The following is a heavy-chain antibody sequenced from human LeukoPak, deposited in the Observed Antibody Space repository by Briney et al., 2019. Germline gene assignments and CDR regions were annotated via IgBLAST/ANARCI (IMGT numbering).Heavy chain of an antibody. CDR2: INHSGST. CDR3: ARDRRYCSSTSCYLQPYYGMDV. V-gene: IGHV4-34*01. D-gene: IGHD2-2*01. J-gene: IGHJ6*02. Sequence: PSETLSLTCAVYSGSFSGYYWSWICQPPGKGLEWIGEINHSGSTNYNPSLKSRVTISVDTSKNQFSLKLSSMTAADTAVYYCARDRRYCSSTSCYLQPYYGMDVWGQGTTVTVSS. CDR1: SGSFSGYY.